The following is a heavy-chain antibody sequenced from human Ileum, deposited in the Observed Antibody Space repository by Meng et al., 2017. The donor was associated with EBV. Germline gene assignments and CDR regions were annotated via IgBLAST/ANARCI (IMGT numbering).Heavy chain of an antibody. D-gene: IGHD5-24*01. V-gene: IGHV4-61*01. CDR2: IHYTGSS. CDR3: ARDRGGYNVIDY. J-gene: IGHJ4*02. CDR1: CGSVSSGSYS. Sequence: QGPLQASGPGLVTPSAPLSLTSTVSCGSVSSGSYSWSSIRQPPGNGLEWIGYIHYTGSSNYNPSLKSRVTISVDTSKNQFSLRLSSVTAADTAVYYCARDRGGYNVIDYWGQGTLVTVSS.